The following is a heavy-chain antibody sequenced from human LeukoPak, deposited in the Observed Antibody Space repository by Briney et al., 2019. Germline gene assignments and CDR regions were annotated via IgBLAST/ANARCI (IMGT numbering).Heavy chain of an antibody. V-gene: IGHV1-2*06. CDR1: GYTFTSYA. J-gene: IGHJ4*02. D-gene: IGHD6-13*01. Sequence: ASVKVSCKASGYTFTSYAMHWVRQAPGQGLEWMGRINPNSGGTNYAQKFQGRVTMTRDTSISTAYMELSRLRSDDTAVYYCARARGSSSWYFFGPFDYWGQGTLVTVSS. CDR3: ARARGSSSWYFFGPFDY. CDR2: INPNSGGT.